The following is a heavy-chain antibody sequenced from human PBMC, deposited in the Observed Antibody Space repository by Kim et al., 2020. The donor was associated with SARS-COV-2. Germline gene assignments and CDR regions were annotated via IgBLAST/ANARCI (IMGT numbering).Heavy chain of an antibody. V-gene: IGHV4-59*01. CDR1: GGSISSYY. D-gene: IGHD3-3*01. Sequence: SETLSLTCTVSGGSISSYYWSWIRQPPGKGLEWIGYIYYSGSTNYNPSLKSRVTISVDTSKNQFSLKLSSVTAADTAVYYCARGGDFWSGLKYYFDYWGQGTLVTVSS. CDR3: ARGGDFWSGLKYYFDY. J-gene: IGHJ4*02. CDR2: IYYSGST.